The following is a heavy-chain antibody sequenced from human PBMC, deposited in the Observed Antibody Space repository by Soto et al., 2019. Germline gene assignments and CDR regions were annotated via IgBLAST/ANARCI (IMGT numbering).Heavy chain of an antibody. J-gene: IGHJ6*02. D-gene: IGHD3-22*01. CDR1: GFTFSSYA. CDR2: ISYDGSNK. V-gene: IGHV3-30-3*01. Sequence: ESGGGVVRPGRSLRLSCAASGFTFSSYAMHWVRQAPGKGLEWVAVISYDGSNKYYADSVKGRFTISRDNSKNTLYLQMNSLRAEDTAVYYCARDLGGYYDSSGYQIPYYYYGMDVWGQGTTVTVSS. CDR3: ARDLGGYYDSSGYQIPYYYYGMDV.